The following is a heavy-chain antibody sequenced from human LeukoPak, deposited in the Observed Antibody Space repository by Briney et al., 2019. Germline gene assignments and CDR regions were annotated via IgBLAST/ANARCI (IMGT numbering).Heavy chain of an antibody. CDR2: INPSGGNT. CDR1: GYTFTSYY. V-gene: IGHV1-46*01. D-gene: IGHD1-26*01. Sequence: ASVKVSCKASGYTFTSYYMHWVRQAPGQGLEWMGIINPSGGNTSYAQKFQGRVTMTRDTSTSTVYMELSSLRSEDTAVYYCASVSVEATSSFDYWGQGTLVTVSS. J-gene: IGHJ4*02. CDR3: ASVSVEATSSFDY.